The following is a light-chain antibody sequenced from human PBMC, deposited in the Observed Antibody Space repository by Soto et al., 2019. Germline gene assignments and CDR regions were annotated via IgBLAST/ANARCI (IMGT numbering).Light chain of an antibody. Sequence: DIQMTQSPSTLSASVGDRVTITCRASQSISSLLAWYQQKPGKAPNLLIYDVSNLESGVPSRFSGSVSGTEFTLTISSLQPDDFATYYCQEYTSFWYTFGQGTRLELK. J-gene: IGKJ2*01. CDR3: QEYTSFWYT. V-gene: IGKV1-5*01. CDR2: DVS. CDR1: QSISSL.